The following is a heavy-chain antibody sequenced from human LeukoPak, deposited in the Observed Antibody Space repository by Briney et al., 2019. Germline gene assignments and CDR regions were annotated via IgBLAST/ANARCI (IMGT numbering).Heavy chain of an antibody. D-gene: IGHD6-19*01. V-gene: IGHV1-8*01. CDR2: MNPNSGNT. Sequence: ASVKVSCKASGYTFTIYDINWVRQATGQGLEWMGWMNPNSGNTGYAQKFQGRVTMTRNTSISTAYMELSSLRSEDTAVYYCARATMRAGTIRYWGQGTLVTVSS. CDR3: ARATMRAGTIRY. J-gene: IGHJ4*02. CDR1: GYTFTIYD.